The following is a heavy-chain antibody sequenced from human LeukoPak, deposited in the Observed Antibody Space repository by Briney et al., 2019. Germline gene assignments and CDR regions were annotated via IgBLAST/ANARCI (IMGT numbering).Heavy chain of an antibody. Sequence: PGGSLRLSCAASGFTFSRYWMQWVRQAPGKGLEWVSHINSDESARSYADSVKGRFTISRDNAKNTLYLQMNSLRAEDTAVYYCARFSASAFDYWGQGTLVTVSS. CDR2: INSDESAR. D-gene: IGHD2-15*01. V-gene: IGHV3-74*01. CDR1: GFTFSRYW. CDR3: ARFSASAFDY. J-gene: IGHJ4*02.